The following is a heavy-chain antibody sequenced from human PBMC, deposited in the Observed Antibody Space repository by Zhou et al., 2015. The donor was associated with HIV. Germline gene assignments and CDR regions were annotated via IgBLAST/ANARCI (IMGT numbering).Heavy chain of an antibody. J-gene: IGHJ6*02. V-gene: IGHV1-69*01. CDR1: GGTFSSYA. CDR3: ARAGTTSYYYYGMGRR. CDR2: IIPIFGTA. D-gene: IGHD1-1*01. Sequence: QVQLVQSGAEVKKPGSSVKVSCKASGGTFSSYAISWVRQAPGQGLEWMGGIIPIFGTANYAQKFQGRVTITADESTSTAYMELSSLRSEDTAVYYCARAGTTSYYYYGMGRRGAKGTTVTGLL.